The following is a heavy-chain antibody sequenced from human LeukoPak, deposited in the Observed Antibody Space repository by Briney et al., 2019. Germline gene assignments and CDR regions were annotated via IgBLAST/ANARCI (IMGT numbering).Heavy chain of an antibody. V-gene: IGHV4-39*01. J-gene: IGHJ5*02. D-gene: IGHD3-22*01. CDR2: IYYSGST. Sequence: SGTLSLTCTVSGDSISSNNYYWGWIRQPPGKGLEWIGSIYYSGSTYYNPSLKSRVTISIDTSKNQFFLKLSSVTAADTTVYYCARHALPDYSDSSGYPNWFDPWGQATLVTVSP. CDR1: GDSISSNNYY. CDR3: ARHALPDYSDSSGYPNWFDP.